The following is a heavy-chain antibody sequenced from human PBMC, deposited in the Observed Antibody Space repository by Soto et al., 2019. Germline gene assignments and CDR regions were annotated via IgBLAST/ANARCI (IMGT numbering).Heavy chain of an antibody. CDR3: ARDLSYWSLEF. J-gene: IGHJ4*02. D-gene: IGHD2-8*02. Sequence: SGGSLRLSCEASGFIFSNYGMHWVRQAPDKGMEWVAGIWHDGSKKLYVDSVRGRFIISRDDPRNTLYLQMNSLRADEDTAVYYCARDLSYWSLEFWGQGTPVTVSS. CDR1: GFIFSNYG. CDR2: IWHDGSKK. V-gene: IGHV3-33*01.